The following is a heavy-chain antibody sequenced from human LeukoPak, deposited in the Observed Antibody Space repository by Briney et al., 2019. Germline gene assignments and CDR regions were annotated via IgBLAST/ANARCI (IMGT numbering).Heavy chain of an antibody. Sequence: SETLSLTCAVYGGSFSGYYWSWIRQPPGKGLEWIGEINHSGSTNYNPSLKSRVTISVDTSKNQFSLKLSSLTAADTAVYYCARDLWHIARYGHYMDVWGKGTTVTISS. J-gene: IGHJ6*03. CDR2: INHSGST. CDR1: GGSFSGYY. D-gene: IGHD2-21*01. CDR3: ARDLWHIARYGHYMDV. V-gene: IGHV4-34*01.